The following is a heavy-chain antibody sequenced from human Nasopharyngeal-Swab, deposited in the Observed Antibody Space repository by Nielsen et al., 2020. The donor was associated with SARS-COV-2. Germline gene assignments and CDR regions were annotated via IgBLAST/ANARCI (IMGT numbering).Heavy chain of an antibody. V-gene: IGHV4-34*01. J-gene: IGHJ6*03. CDR3: ARGLSGIVPSPFLGLGPYYSYYYMDV. CDR2: INQSGST. CDR1: GGSFSSYY. D-gene: IGHD2-8*01. Sequence: GSLRLSCVAYGGSFSSYYWGWIRQPPGKGLEWIAEINQSGSTNYNPSLRSRVTTSVDTSKNQFSLRLTSVTAADTAVYYCARGLSGIVPSPFLGLGPYYSYYYMDVWGKGTTVTVSS.